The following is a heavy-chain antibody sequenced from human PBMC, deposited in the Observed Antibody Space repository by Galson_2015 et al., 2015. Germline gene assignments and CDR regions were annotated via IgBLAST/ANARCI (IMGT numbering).Heavy chain of an antibody. D-gene: IGHD3-10*01. CDR3: AGFYGSGSHTWFDP. J-gene: IGHJ5*02. Sequence: ETLSLTCSVSGGSFSNYYWSWIRQPPGKGLEWLGHISNSGTSNYNPSLKSRATISLDTSQNQFSLKLSSVTAADTAVYFCAGFYGSGSHTWFDPWGQGTLVTVSS. CDR1: GGSFSNYY. CDR2: ISNSGTS. V-gene: IGHV4-4*08.